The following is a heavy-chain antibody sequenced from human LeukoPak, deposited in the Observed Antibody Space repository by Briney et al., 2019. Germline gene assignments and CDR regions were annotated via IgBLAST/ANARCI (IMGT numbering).Heavy chain of an antibody. V-gene: IGHV1-8*01. CDR3: ARGWSFLEVYDP. Sequence: ASVKVSCKASGYTFTSYDINWVRQATGQGLEWMGWMNPNSGNTGYAQKFQGRVTMTRNTSISTAYMELSSLRSEDTAVYYCARGWSFLEVYDPWGQGTLVTVSS. CDR1: GYTFTSYD. J-gene: IGHJ5*02. CDR2: MNPNSGNT. D-gene: IGHD1-1*01.